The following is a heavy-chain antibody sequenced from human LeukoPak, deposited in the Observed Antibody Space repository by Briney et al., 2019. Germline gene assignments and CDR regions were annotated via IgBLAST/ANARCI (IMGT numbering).Heavy chain of an antibody. D-gene: IGHD3-16*02. V-gene: IGHV4-39*01. J-gene: IGHJ4*02. Sequence: SETLSLTCTVSGGSISSSSYYWGWIRQPPGKGLEWIGSIYYSGSTYYNPSLKSRVTISVDTSKNQFSLKLSSVTAADTAVYYCARVSQKARPRRLGELSLDYWGQGTLVTVSS. CDR1: GGSISSSSYY. CDR2: IYYSGST. CDR3: ARVSQKARPRRLGELSLDY.